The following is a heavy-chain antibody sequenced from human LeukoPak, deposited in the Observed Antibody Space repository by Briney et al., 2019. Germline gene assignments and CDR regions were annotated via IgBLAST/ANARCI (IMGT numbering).Heavy chain of an antibody. CDR3: ARDRVARGLYYYGMDV. D-gene: IGHD2-21*01. CDR1: GFTFSSYA. J-gene: IGHJ6*02. CDR2: ISGSGGST. V-gene: IGHV3-23*01. Sequence: PGGSLRLSCAASGFTFSSYAMSWVRQAPGKGLEWVSAISGSGGSTYYADSVKGRFTISRDNSKNTLYLQMNSLRAEDTAVYYCARDRVARGLYYYGMDVWGQGTTVTVSS.